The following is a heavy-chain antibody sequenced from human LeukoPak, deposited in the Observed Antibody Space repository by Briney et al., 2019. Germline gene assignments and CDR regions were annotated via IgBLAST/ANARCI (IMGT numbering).Heavy chain of an antibody. V-gene: IGHV1-2*02. CDR1: GHTFTGYY. CDR3: ARDQSWFDAFDI. J-gene: IGHJ3*02. CDR2: INPNSGGT. D-gene: IGHD3-9*01. Sequence: ASVKVSCKASGHTFTGYYMHWVRQAPGQGLAWMGWINPNSGGTNYAQKFQGRVTMTRDTSISTAYMELSRLRSDDTAVYYCARDQSWFDAFDIWGQGTMVTVSS.